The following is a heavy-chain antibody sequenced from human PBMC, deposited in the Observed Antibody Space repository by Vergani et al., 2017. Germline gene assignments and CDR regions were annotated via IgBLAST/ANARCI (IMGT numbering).Heavy chain of an antibody. D-gene: IGHD5-24*01. Sequence: QLQLQESGSGLVKPSQTLSLTCAVSGGSISSGGYSWSWIRQPPGKGLEWIGYTYHSGGTYYNPSRKSRGTMSVDRSKNQFALKLGSVTAADTAVYYCARAGEMATIPYFDYWGQGTLVTVSS. J-gene: IGHJ4*02. CDR3: ARAGEMATIPYFDY. V-gene: IGHV4-30-2*01. CDR1: GGSISSGGYS. CDR2: TYHSGGT.